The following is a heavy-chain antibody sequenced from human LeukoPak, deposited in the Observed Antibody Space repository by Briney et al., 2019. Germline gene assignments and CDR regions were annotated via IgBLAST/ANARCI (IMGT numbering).Heavy chain of an antibody. CDR1: GGSISSYY. V-gene: IGHV4-59*01. D-gene: IGHD1-26*01. CDR2: IYYSGST. J-gene: IGHJ4*02. CDR3: ARDGSYGDLH. Sequence: SETLSLTCTVSGGSISSYYWSWIRQPPGKGLEWIGYIYYSGSTNYNPSLKSRVTISVDTSKNQFSLKLSSVTAADTAVYYCARDGSYGDLHWGQGTLVTVSS.